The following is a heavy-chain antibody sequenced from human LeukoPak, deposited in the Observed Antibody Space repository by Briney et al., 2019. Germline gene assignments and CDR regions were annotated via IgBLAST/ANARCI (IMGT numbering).Heavy chain of an antibody. V-gene: IGHV1-18*01. CDR1: GYTFTSYG. D-gene: IGHD6-13*01. CDR2: ISAYNGNT. J-gene: IGHJ6*02. Sequence: GASVKVSCKASGYTFTSYGISWVRQAPGQGLEWMGWISAYNGNTNYAQKLQGRVTMTTDTSTSTAYMELRSLRSDDTAVYYCARDLYSSSWPSHYYYGMDVWGQGTTVTVSS. CDR3: ARDLYSSSWPSHYYYGMDV.